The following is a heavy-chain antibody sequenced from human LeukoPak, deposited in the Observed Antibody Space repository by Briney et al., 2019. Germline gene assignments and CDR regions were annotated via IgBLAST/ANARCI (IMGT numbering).Heavy chain of an antibody. CDR2: ILYDGCST. D-gene: IGHD3-22*01. V-gene: IGHV3-30*02. J-gene: IGHJ4*02. Sequence: GGSLRLSCAASGFTFSSYGMHWVRQAPGMVLEWVAFILYDGCSTGYADSVKGRFTISRDNAKNSLYLQMNSLRAEDTALYYCARENAEYYYDSSGYSRYYFDYWGQGTLVTVSS. CDR3: ARENAEYYYDSSGYSRYYFDY. CDR1: GFTFSSYG.